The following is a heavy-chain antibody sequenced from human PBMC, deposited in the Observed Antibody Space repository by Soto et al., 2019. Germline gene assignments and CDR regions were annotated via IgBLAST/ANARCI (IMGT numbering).Heavy chain of an antibody. CDR1: GGTFSSYA. CDR3: ARLNYYDSSGYPTLFDY. V-gene: IGHV1-69*13. D-gene: IGHD3-22*01. Sequence: ASVKVSCKASGGTFSSYAISWVRQAPGQGLEWMGGIIPIFGTANYAQKFQGRVTITADESTSTAYMELSSLRSEDTAVYYCARLNYYDSSGYPTLFDYWGQGTLVTVSS. J-gene: IGHJ4*02. CDR2: IIPIFGTA.